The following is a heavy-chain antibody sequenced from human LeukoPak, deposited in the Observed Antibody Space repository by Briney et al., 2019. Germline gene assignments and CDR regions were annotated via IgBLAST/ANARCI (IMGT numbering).Heavy chain of an antibody. CDR1: GGSISSGGYS. D-gene: IGHD3-3*01. CDR3: ARGIWSGYVGTKNWFDP. V-gene: IGHV4-4*02. CDR2: IT. J-gene: IGHJ5*02. Sequence: SETLSLTCAVSGGSISSGGYSWSWVRQPPGKGLEWIGEITNYNPSLKSRVTISVALKLSSVTAADTAVYYCARGIWSGYVGTKNWFDPWGQGTLVTVSS.